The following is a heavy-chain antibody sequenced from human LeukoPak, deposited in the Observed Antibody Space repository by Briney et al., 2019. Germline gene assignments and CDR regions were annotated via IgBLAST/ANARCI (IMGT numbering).Heavy chain of an antibody. Sequence: ASVKVSCKASGYTFTGYYMHRVRQAPGQGLEWMGWINPNSGGTNYAQKFQGWVTMTRDTSISTAYMELSRLRSDDTAVYYCATRSSITITGPNGMDVWGQGTTVTVSS. CDR1: GYTFTGYY. J-gene: IGHJ6*02. V-gene: IGHV1-2*04. CDR2: INPNSGGT. CDR3: ATRSSITITGPNGMDV. D-gene: IGHD3-3*01.